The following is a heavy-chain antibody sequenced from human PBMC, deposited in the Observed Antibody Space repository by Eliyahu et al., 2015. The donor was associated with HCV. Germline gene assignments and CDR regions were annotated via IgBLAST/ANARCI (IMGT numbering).Heavy chain of an antibody. V-gene: IGHV1-3*01. J-gene: IGHJ4*02. CDR3: ASWAGSTDLGGFYFDY. Sequence: QVQLVQSGGEVKQPGASVRVSCKXSGXPYTKYAIHWVRQAPGQRLEWMGWINVVNGNXEYSQKFQGRVTLTRDTSASTAYMELSSLTSEDTAVYTCASWAGSTDLGGFYFDYWGQGTLLTVSS. D-gene: IGHD1-7*01. CDR1: GXPYTKYA. CDR2: INVVNGNX.